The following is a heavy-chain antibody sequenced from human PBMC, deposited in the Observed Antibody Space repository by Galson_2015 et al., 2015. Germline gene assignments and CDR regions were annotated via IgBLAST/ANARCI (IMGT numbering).Heavy chain of an antibody. CDR1: GFTFSSYW. J-gene: IGHJ4*02. CDR2: INNDGSDN. CDR3: ARDRGGKCFGDDPAY. V-gene: IGHV3-74*01. D-gene: IGHD4-17*01. Sequence: SLRLSCAGSGFTFSSYWMHWVRQAPGKGPVSLSRINNDGSDNKYADSVKGRCTVSRDNAKNTLYLQLSSLRADDACVYFCARDRGGKCFGDDPAYWVRGPL.